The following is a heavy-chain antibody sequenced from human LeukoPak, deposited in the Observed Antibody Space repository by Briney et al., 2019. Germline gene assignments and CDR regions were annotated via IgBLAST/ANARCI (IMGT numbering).Heavy chain of an antibody. D-gene: IGHD3-22*01. V-gene: IGHV1-69*02. J-gene: IGHJ5*02. Sequence: GASVKVSCKASGGTFSSYTISWVRQAPGQGLEWMGRVIPILGIANYAQKFQGRVTITADKSTSTAYMELSSLRSEDTAVYHCASEGLESSGPWGQGTLVTVSS. CDR1: GGTFSSYT. CDR3: ASEGLESSGP. CDR2: VIPILGIA.